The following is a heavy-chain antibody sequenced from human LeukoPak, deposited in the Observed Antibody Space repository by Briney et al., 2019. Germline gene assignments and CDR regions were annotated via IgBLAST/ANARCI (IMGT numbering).Heavy chain of an antibody. V-gene: IGHV1-18*01. CDR1: GYTFTRYG. D-gene: IGHD1-26*01. CDR2: ISAYNGNA. CDR3: ARGSGIDY. J-gene: IGHJ4*02. Sequence: ASVKVSCKASGYTFTRYGISWVRQAPGQGLEWMGWISAYNGNANYAQKVQGSVTMSTDTSTSTAYMELRSLRSDDTAVYFCARGSGIDYWGQGTLVTVSS.